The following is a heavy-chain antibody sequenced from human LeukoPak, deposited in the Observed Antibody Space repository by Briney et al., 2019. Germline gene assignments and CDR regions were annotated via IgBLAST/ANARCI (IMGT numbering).Heavy chain of an antibody. J-gene: IGHJ4*02. D-gene: IGHD3-9*01. CDR3: ARTYYDILTGKETQRDC. CDR1: GYTFTSYG. CDR2: ISAYNGNT. V-gene: IGHV1-18*01. Sequence: ASVKVSCKASGYTFTSYGISWVRQAPGQGLEWMGWISAYNGNTNYAQKLQGRVTMTTDTSTSTAYMELRSLRSDDTAVYYCARTYYDILTGKETQRDCWGQGTLVTVSS.